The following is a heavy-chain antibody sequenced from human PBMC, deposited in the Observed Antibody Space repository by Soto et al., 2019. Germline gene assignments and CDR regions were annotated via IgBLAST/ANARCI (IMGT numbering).Heavy chain of an antibody. D-gene: IGHD2-2*01. V-gene: IGHV3-7*01. CDR1: GFTFSSYW. CDR3: ARCKVVPAAMSIFPYYYYYMDV. CDR2: IKQDGSEK. J-gene: IGHJ6*03. Sequence: EVQLVESGGGLVQPGGSLRLSCAASGFTFSSYWMSWVRQAPGKGLEWVANIKQDGSEKYYVDSVKGRFTISRDNAKNSLYLQMNSLRAEDTAVYYCARCKVVPAAMSIFPYYYYYMDVWGKGTTVTVSS.